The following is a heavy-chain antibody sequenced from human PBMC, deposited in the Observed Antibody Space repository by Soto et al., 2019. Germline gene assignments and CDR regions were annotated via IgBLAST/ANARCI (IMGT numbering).Heavy chain of an antibody. J-gene: IGHJ6*02. Sequence: QVQLQESGPGLVKPSETLSLACTVSGGSFGNYYWSWIRQPPGKGLEWIGYIYYRGRTNYNPSLKSRATISIDTSKHRLVMRLSSVTAADSAVYYCATGLFVPDNYFYYGVDVWGHGTAVTISS. V-gene: IGHV4-59*01. CDR3: ATGLFVPDNYFYYGVDV. CDR2: IYYRGRT. D-gene: IGHD2-21*01. CDR1: GGSFGNYY.